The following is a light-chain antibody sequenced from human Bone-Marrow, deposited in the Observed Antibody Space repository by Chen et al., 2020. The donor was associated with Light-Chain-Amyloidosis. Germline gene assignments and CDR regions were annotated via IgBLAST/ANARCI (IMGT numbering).Light chain of an antibody. CDR2: DDS. CDR1: NIGSTG. J-gene: IGLJ3*02. Sequence: SYVLTQPSLVSVAPGQPATIACGGNNIGSTGVHWYQQTPGQAPLLVVYDDSDRPSGIPERLSGSNWGNSATLTSSRVEAGDEADYYCQVWDRGSDRPVFGGGTKLTVL. V-gene: IGLV3-21*02. CDR3: QVWDRGSDRPV.